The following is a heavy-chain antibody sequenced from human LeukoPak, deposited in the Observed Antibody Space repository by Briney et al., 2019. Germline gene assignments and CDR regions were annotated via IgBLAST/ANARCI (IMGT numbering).Heavy chain of an antibody. D-gene: IGHD2-15*01. Sequence: GGSLRLSCAASGFTFSSCEMNWVRQAPGRGLEWVSYISGSGNTVYYADSVKCRFTISRDNAKNSLHLQMNSLRPEDTAVYYCAREAAPVVAAQPDAVDIWGQGTMVTVSS. V-gene: IGHV3-48*03. J-gene: IGHJ3*02. CDR3: AREAAPVVAAQPDAVDI. CDR1: GFTFSSCE. CDR2: ISGSGNTV.